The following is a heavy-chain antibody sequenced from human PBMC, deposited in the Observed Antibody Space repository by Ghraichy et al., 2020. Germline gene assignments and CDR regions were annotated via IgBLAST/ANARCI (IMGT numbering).Heavy chain of an antibody. V-gene: IGHV4-59*01. J-gene: IGHJ4*02. Sequence: SETLSLTCTVSGGSISSYYWSWIRQPPGKGLEWIGYIYYSGSTNYNPSLKSRVTISVDTSKNQFSLKLSSVTAADTAVYYCAREGMIPFDYWGQGTLVTVSS. CDR2: IYYSGST. CDR1: GGSISSYY. D-gene: IGHD3-22*01. CDR3: AREGMIPFDY.